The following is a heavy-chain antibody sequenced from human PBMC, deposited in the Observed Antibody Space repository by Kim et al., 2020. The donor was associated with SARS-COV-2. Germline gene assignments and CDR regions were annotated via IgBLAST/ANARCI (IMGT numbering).Heavy chain of an antibody. CDR3: AICGRTFFGVGGSFDI. Sequence: PSLKRRVTLSVDTSKNQFSLTLSSVTAADTAVYYCAICGRTFFGVGGSFDIWGQGTMVTVSS. V-gene: IGHV4-31*02. J-gene: IGHJ3*02. D-gene: IGHD3-3*01.